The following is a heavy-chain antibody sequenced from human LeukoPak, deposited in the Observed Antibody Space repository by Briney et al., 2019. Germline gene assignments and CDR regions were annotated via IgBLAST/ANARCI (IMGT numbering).Heavy chain of an antibody. J-gene: IGHJ6*03. CDR3: TTAGTEGYYYYYYMDV. CDR1: GFTFTNAW. Sequence: GGSLRLSCSASGFTFTNAWMSWVRQAPGKGLEWVGRFRSKTDGGTTDYAAPVKGRFTISRGDSKNTLYLQMNSLKTEDTAVYYCTTAGTEGYYYYYYMDVWGKGTTVTVSS. CDR2: FRSKTDGGTT. V-gene: IGHV3-15*01.